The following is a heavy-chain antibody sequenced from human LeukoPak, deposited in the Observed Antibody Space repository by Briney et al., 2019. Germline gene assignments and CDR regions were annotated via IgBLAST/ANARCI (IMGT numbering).Heavy chain of an antibody. D-gene: IGHD3-22*01. CDR2: INYSGTT. Sequence: PETLSLTCTVSGGSTSSYYWSWIRQPPGKGLEWIGYINYSGTTKYNPSLKSRVTIAVDTSKNHFSLKLSSVTAADTAVYYCARDSRGYYDSSGYFDYWGQGTLVTVSS. J-gene: IGHJ4*02. CDR3: ARDSRGYYDSSGYFDY. V-gene: IGHV4-59*01. CDR1: GGSTSSYY.